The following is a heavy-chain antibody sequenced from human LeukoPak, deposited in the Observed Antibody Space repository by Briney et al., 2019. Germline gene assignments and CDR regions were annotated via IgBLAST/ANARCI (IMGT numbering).Heavy chain of an antibody. D-gene: IGHD1-26*01. J-gene: IGHJ4*02. Sequence: ASVKVSCTASGYTFASYYMHWVRQAPGQGLEWMGIINPSGGSTTYAQKFQGRVTMTRDTSTSTVYVELSSLRSEDTAVYYCARDSTPTYYSGTYYFEYWGQGTLVTVSS. CDR2: INPSGGST. CDR3: ARDSTPTYYSGTYYFEY. CDR1: GYTFASYY. V-gene: IGHV1-46*01.